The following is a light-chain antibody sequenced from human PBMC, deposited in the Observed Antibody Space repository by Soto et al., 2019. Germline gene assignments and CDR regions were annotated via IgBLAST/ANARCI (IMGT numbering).Light chain of an antibody. CDR3: TSWTTSTTMI. CDR2: DVI. V-gene: IGLV2-14*03. CDR1: SSDIGAYYF. Sequence: QSALTQPASVSGSPGQSITISCTGTSSDIGAYYFVSWYQQHPGKAPKFMLYDVIIRSSGVSNRFSGSKSGNTASLTISGLQAEDEADYYCTSWTTSTTMIFGGGTKVTVL. J-gene: IGLJ2*01.